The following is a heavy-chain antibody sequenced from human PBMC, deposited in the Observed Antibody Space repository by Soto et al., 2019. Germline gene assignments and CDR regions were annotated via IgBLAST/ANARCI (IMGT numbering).Heavy chain of an antibody. V-gene: IGHV1-2*04. CDR2: TNPNSGAT. CDR1: GDTFSDYY. J-gene: IGHJ6*03. CDR3: ARERGGATAALDYYSSYMDV. D-gene: IGHD5-12*01. Sequence: QVQLVQSGAEVRKPGASVTVSCRTSGDTFSDYYIHWVRQAPGQGLEWMGWTNPNSGATHYAQKFRGCVTMTRAPPIRTVYMQLSRLRSDDTAVYYCARERGGATAALDYYSSYMDVWGTGTAVTVSS.